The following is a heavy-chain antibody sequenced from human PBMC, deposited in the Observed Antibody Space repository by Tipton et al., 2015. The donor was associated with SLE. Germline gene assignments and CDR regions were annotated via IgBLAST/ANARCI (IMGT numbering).Heavy chain of an antibody. CDR3: ARDPGVPIPARVFDI. V-gene: IGHV4-61*01. J-gene: IGHJ3*02. CDR2: VYYTGRT. Sequence: TLSLTCNVSGDSVNSDTYYWSWIRQPPGKGLEWIGYVYYTGRTNYNPSLESRVSISVDTSKNQFSLRLNSVTAADTAVYYCARDPGVPIPARVFDIWGQGKLVTVS. D-gene: IGHD3-3*01. CDR1: GDSVNSDTYY.